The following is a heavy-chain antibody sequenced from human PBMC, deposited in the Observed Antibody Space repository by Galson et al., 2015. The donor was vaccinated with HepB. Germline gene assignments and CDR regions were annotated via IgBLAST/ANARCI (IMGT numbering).Heavy chain of an antibody. D-gene: IGHD3-3*01. CDR3: AKDSPLRFLEWPTYEYYFDY. CDR1: GFTFSSYA. J-gene: IGHJ4*02. Sequence: SLRLSCAASGFTFSSYAMSWVRQAPGKGLEWVSAISGSGGSTYYADSVKGRFTISRDNSKNTLYLQMNSLRAEDTAVYYCAKDSPLRFLEWPTYEYYFDYWGQGTLVTVSS. V-gene: IGHV3-23*01. CDR2: ISGSGGST.